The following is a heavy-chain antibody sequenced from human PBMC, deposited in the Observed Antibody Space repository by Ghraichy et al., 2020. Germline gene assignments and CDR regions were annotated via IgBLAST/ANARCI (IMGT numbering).Heavy chain of an antibody. CDR3: AKDANYDILTGTTPSYFDY. D-gene: IGHD3-9*01. CDR1: GFTFDDYA. Sequence: SLNISCAASGFTFDDYAMHWVRQAPGKGLEWVSGISWNSGSIRYADSVKGRFTISRDNAKNSLYLQMNSLRAEDTALYYCAKDANYDILTGTTPSYFDYWGQGTLVTVSS. V-gene: IGHV3-9*01. CDR2: ISWNSGSI. J-gene: IGHJ4*02.